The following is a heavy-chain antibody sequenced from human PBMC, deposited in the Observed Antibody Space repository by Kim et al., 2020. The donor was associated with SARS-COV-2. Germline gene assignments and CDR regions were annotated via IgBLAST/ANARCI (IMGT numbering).Heavy chain of an antibody. D-gene: IGHD2-15*01. V-gene: IGHV3-66*01. CDR3: ARVRLGVAVGSTVPDWFDA. CDR2: IYAAGTT. J-gene: IGHJ5*02. Sequence: GGSLRLSCAASGFTVSSNFMSWVRQTPGKGLEWVSIIYAAGTTYYTGSLKDRFTISRDNSKNTLFLQMNSLRAEDTAVYYCARVRLGVAVGSTVPDWFDAWGQGTLVTVSS. CDR1: GFTVSSNF.